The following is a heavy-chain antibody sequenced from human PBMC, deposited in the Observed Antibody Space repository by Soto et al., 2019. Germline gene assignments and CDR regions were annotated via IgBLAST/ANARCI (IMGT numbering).Heavy chain of an antibody. CDR1: GGSISSYY. J-gene: IGHJ6*02. Sequence: PSETLSLTCTVSGGSISSYYWSWIRQPPGKGLEWIGYIYYSGSTNYNPPLKSRVTISVDTSKNQFSLKLSSVTAADTAVYYCARAYDILTGYPGGYYYYGMDVWGQGTTVTVSS. D-gene: IGHD3-9*01. CDR2: IYYSGST. V-gene: IGHV4-59*01. CDR3: ARAYDILTGYPGGYYYYGMDV.